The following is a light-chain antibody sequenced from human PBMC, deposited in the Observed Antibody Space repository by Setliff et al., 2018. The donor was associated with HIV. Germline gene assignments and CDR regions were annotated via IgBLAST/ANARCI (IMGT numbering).Light chain of an antibody. V-gene: IGLV1-40*01. CDR3: QSYDTSLSGSV. CDR2: GNT. J-gene: IGLJ2*01. CDR1: SSNIGAGYD. Sequence: QSVLTQPPSVSAAPGQKVTISCSGTSSNIGAGYDVHWYQQFPGTAPKLLIYGNTNRPSGVSDRFSGSKSGTSVSLAITGLQAEDEAIYYCQSYDTSLSGSVFGGGTKVTVL.